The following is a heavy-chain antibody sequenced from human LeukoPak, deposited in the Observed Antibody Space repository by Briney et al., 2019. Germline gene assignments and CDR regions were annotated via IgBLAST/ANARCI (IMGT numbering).Heavy chain of an antibody. V-gene: IGHV3-23*01. Sequence: GGSLRLSCSVSAFTFNTFDNFAMNWVRQAPGKGLEWVAAISESGASTYYAASVKGRFTISRDNSKNTLYLQMNSLRSEDTAVHYCAIGSRMTTVVTFFDYWGQGTLVTVSS. D-gene: IGHD4-23*01. CDR3: AIGSRMTTVVTFFDY. CDR1: AFTFNTFDNFA. CDR2: ISESGAST. J-gene: IGHJ4*02.